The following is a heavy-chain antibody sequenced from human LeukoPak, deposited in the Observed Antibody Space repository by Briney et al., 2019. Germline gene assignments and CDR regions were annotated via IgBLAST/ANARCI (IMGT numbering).Heavy chain of an antibody. CDR1: GGSFSGYY. V-gene: IGHV4-34*01. CDR2: INHSGST. CDR3: AREEVRWSQYDY. D-gene: IGHD4-23*01. Sequence: PSETLSLTCAVYGGSFSGYYWSWIRQPPGKGLEWIGEINHSGSTNYNPSLKSRVTISVDTSKNQFSLKLSSVTAADTAVYYCAREEVRWSQYDYWGQGTLVTVSS. J-gene: IGHJ4*02.